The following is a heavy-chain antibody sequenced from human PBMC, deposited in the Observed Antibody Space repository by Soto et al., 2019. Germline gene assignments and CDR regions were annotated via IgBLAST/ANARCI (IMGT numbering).Heavy chain of an antibody. CDR1: GGSISSGGYY. D-gene: IGHD1-26*01. J-gene: IGHJ4*02. Sequence: SETLSLTCTVSGGSISSGGYYWSWIRQHPGKGLEWIGYIYYSGSTYYNPSLKSRVTISVDTSKNQLSLKLSSVTAADTAVYYCALRRANYFDFWGQVTLVTVSS. V-gene: IGHV4-31*03. CDR2: IYYSGST. CDR3: ALRRANYFDF.